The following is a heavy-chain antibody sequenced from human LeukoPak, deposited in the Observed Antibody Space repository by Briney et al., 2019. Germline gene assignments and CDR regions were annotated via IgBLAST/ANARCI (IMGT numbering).Heavy chain of an antibody. V-gene: IGHV4-38-2*02. J-gene: IGHJ6*02. CDR3: ARGLIAPAGTVVAEYYGMDV. Sequence: SETLSLTCTVSGYSINSGYTWGWIRQPPGKGLEWIGNIYHSGGTYYNPSLTSRVTISVDTSKNQFSLKLTSVTAADTAVYYCARGLIAPAGTVVAEYYGMDVWGQGTTVTVSS. D-gene: IGHD6-13*01. CDR2: IYHSGGT. CDR1: GYSINSGYT.